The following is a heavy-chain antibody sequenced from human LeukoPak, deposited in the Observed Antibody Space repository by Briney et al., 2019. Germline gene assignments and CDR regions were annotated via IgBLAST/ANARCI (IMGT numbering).Heavy chain of an antibody. CDR1: GFTFSSYA. CDR2: XXXXXVTF. V-gene: IGHV3-48*03. Sequence: PGGSXRLSCEVSGFTFSSYAXXXXXQVXGXXXXXXAYXXXXXVTFYYADSVRGQXXXSXDNARNSLFQQMNSLTVEDTAVYYCARSLSGYDPLSAFWGQGTLVTVSS. CDR3: ARSLSGYDPLSAF. D-gene: IGHD5-12*01. J-gene: IGHJ4*02.